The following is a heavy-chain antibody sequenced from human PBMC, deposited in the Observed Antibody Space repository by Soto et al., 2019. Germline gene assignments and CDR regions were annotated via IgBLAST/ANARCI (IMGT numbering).Heavy chain of an antibody. CDR3: ARGGGEMATLSPYDY. CDR2: IGTAGDS. D-gene: IGHD3-16*01. V-gene: IGHV3-13*01. Sequence: GGSLRLSCAASGFTFSSYDMHWVRQATGKGLEWVSAIGTAGDSYYPGSVKGRFTISRENAKNSLYLQMNSLRAGDTAVYYCARGGGEMATLSPYDYSGQGTRVTVAS. J-gene: IGHJ4*02. CDR1: GFTFSSYD.